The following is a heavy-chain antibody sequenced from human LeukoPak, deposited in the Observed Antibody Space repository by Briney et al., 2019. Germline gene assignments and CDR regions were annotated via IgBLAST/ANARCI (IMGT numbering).Heavy chain of an antibody. V-gene: IGHV4-34*01. CDR1: GGSISSYY. CDR2: INHSGST. CDR3: ARGNFRYCSGGSCYSLMVYYYYYMDV. J-gene: IGHJ6*03. D-gene: IGHD2-15*01. Sequence: SETLSLTCTVSGGSISSYYWSWIRQPPGKGLEWIGEINHSGSTNYNPSLKSRVTISVDTSKNQFSLKLSSVTAADTAVYYCARGNFRYCSGGSCYSLMVYYYYYMDVWGKGTTVTVSS.